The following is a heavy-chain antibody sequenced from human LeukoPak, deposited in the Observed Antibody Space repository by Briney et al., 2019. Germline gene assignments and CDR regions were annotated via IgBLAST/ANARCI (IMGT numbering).Heavy chain of an antibody. CDR2: IYSDGNA. Sequence: GGSLRLSCAASEFTVSNNHMSWVRQAPGKGLEWVSVIYSDGNAYYADSVKGRFTISRDNSKNTLYLQMNSLRAEDTAVYYCARENKYYDSTRWFNPWGQGTLVTVSS. V-gene: IGHV3-53*01. CDR3: ARENKYYDSTRWFNP. J-gene: IGHJ5*02. D-gene: IGHD3-22*01. CDR1: EFTVSNNH.